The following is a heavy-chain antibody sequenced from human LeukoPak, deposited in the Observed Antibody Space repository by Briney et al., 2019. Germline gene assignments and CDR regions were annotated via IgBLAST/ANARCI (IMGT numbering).Heavy chain of an antibody. CDR2: IYFTGST. CDR3: ARVDWTTDY. D-gene: IGHD3-9*01. Sequence: SETLSLTCTVSGGSISSYYWSWIRQPPGKGLEWIGYIYFTGSTNYNPSLKSRVTMSVDTSKNQFSLKLNSVTAADTAVYYCARVDWTTDYWGQGTLVTVS. V-gene: IGHV4-59*01. J-gene: IGHJ4*02. CDR1: GGSISSYY.